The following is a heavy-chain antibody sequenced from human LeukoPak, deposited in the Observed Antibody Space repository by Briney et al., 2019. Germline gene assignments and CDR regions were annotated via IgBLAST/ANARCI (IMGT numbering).Heavy chain of an antibody. J-gene: IGHJ6*02. CDR3: ARHVLDSSSWVHNYYGMDV. D-gene: IGHD6-13*01. V-gene: IGHV4-59*08. CDR1: GGSISSYY. Sequence: PSETLSLTCTVSGGSISSYYWSWIRQPPGKGLEWIGYIYYSGSTNYNPSLKSRVTISVDTSKNQFSLKLSSVTAADTAVYYCARHVLDSSSWVHNYYGMDVWGQGTTVTVSS. CDR2: IYYSGST.